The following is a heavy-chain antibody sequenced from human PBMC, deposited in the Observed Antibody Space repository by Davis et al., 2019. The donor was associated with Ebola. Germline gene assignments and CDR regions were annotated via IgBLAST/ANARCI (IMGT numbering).Heavy chain of an antibody. CDR3: ARVTYSGSYSAFDY. CDR2: ISWNSGSI. CDR1: GFTFDDYA. Sequence: GGSLRLSCAASGFTFDDYAMHWVRQAPGKGLEWVSGISWNSGSIGYVDSVKGRFTISRDNAKNSLYLQMNSLRAEDTAVYYCARVTYSGSYSAFDYWGQGTLVTVSS. D-gene: IGHD1-26*01. J-gene: IGHJ4*02. V-gene: IGHV3-9*01.